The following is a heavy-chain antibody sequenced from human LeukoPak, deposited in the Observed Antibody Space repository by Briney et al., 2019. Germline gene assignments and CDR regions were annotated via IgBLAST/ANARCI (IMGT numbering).Heavy chain of an antibody. CDR2: ISSSSSYI. CDR3: ARDQAVAVYRGGYYYYGMDV. J-gene: IGHJ6*02. CDR1: GFTFSSYS. Sequence: PGGSLRLSCAASGFTFSSYSMNWVRQAPGKGLEWVSSISSSSSYIYYADSVKGRFTISRDNAKNSLYLQMNSLRAEDTAVYYCARDQAVAVYRGGYYYYGMDVWGQGTTVTVSS. V-gene: IGHV3-21*01. D-gene: IGHD6-19*01.